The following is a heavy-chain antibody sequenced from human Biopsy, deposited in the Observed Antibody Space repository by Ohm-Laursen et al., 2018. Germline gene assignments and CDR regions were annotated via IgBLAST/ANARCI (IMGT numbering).Heavy chain of an antibody. CDR1: GKTFSDYQ. CDR2: INQAGTT. CDR3: GNEVHGRDY. D-gene: IGHD2-15*01. V-gene: IGHV4-34*08. J-gene: IGHJ4*02. Sequence: QTLSLTCAVFGKTFSDYQWSWIRQPPGKGLEWIGQINQAGTTNYNPSLKSRVSISADASKYEFSLRLTSVTAADTAVYLCGNEVHGRDYWGLGAQVAVSS.